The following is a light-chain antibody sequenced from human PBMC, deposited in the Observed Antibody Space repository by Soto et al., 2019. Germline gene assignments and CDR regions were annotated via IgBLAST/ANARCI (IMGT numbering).Light chain of an antibody. J-gene: IGKJ1*01. CDR2: DAS. Sequence: VLTQSPGTLSLSPGGRATLSCRASQNINNNYLAWYQHKPGQAPRLLIYDASIRATGVPDRFSGSGSGTDFTLTITRLEPDDSAVYYCQQHGISHITFGQGTKVDI. CDR3: QQHGISHIT. V-gene: IGKV3-20*01. CDR1: QNINNNY.